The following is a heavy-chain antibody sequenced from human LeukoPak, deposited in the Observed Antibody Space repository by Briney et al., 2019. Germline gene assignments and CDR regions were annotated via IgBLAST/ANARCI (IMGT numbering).Heavy chain of an antibody. Sequence: SETLSLTCSVSGGSISSYYVSWIRQPPGKGLEWIGYIYYSGSTNYNPSLKSRVTISLDTSKNQFSLKLSSVTAADTDVYYCARAPWFDPWGQGTLVTVSS. CDR3: ARAPWFDP. V-gene: IGHV4-59*01. CDR1: GGSISSYY. CDR2: IYYSGST. J-gene: IGHJ5*02.